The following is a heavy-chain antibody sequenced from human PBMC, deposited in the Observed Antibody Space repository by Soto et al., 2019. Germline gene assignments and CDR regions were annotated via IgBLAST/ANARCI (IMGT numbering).Heavy chain of an antibody. CDR3: TTVGLLGFLEWLQQLDY. J-gene: IGHJ4*02. V-gene: IGHV3-15*01. Sequence: GGSLRLSCAASGFTFSNAWMSWVRQTPGKGLEWVGRIKSNVDGGTTDYAAPVQGRFTMSRDDSKNTLFLQMNSLKTEDTAVYYCTTVGLLGFLEWLQQLDYWGQGTLVTVSS. CDR2: IKSNVDGGTT. CDR1: GFTFSNAW. D-gene: IGHD3-3*01.